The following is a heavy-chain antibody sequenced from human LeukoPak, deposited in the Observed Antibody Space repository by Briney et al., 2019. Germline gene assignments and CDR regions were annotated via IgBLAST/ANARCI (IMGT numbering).Heavy chain of an antibody. D-gene: IGHD1-7*01. CDR2: IKQDGSEI. J-gene: IGHJ4*02. V-gene: IGHV3-7*01. Sequence: GGSLRLSCAASGFSFSDYWMSWVRQAPGKGLEWVANIKQDGSEINYVNSVKGRFTISRDNAKSSLSLQMISLRAEDTAVYYCAKASGELLHDYWGQGTLVTVSS. CDR1: GFSFSDYW. CDR3: AKASGELLHDY.